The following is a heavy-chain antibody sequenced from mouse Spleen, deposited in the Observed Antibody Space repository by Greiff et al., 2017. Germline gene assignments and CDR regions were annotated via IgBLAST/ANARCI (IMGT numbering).Heavy chain of an antibody. CDR3: ARLSNWHFDY. CDR1: GFTFSSYA. D-gene: IGHD4-1*01. J-gene: IGHJ2*01. V-gene: IGHV5-6-2*01. CDR2: INSNGGST. Sequence: VQLKESGGGLVKPGGSLKLSCAASGFTFSSYAMSWVRQTPEKRLEWVAAINSNGGSTYYPDTVKDRFTISRDNAKNTLYLQMSSLRSEDTALYYCARLSNWHFDYWGQGTTLTVSS.